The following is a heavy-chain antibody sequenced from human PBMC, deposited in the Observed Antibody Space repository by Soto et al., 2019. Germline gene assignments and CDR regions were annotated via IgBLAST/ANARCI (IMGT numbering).Heavy chain of an antibody. CDR3: ARHPYCSGGSCYPQSRRDV. Sequence: GESLKISCKGSGYSFTSYWISWVRQMPGKGLEWMGRIDPSDSYTNYSPSFQGHVTISADKSISTAYLQWSSLKASDTAMYYCARHPYCSGGSCYPQSRRDVWGQGTTVTVSS. CDR1: GYSFTSYW. J-gene: IGHJ6*02. D-gene: IGHD2-15*01. CDR2: IDPSDSYT. V-gene: IGHV5-10-1*01.